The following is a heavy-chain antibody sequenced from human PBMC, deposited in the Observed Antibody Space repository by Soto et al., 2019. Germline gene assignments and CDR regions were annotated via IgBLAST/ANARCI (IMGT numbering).Heavy chain of an antibody. V-gene: IGHV4-31*03. Sequence: QVQLQESGPGLVKPSQTLSLTCTVSGGSISSGGYYWSWIRQHPGKGLEWIGYIYYSGRTYYNPSLKSRVTRSVDTSKNQFSLKLSSVTAADTAVYYCARDVSWFGELYIDYWGQGTLVTVSS. CDR2: IYYSGRT. CDR1: GGSISSGGYY. CDR3: ARDVSWFGELYIDY. J-gene: IGHJ4*02. D-gene: IGHD3-10*01.